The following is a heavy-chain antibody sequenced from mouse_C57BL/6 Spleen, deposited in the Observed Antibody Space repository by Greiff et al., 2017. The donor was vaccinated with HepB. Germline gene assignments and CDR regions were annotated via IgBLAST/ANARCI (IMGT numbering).Heavy chain of an antibody. CDR1: GYAFSSSW. V-gene: IGHV1-82*01. CDR2: IYPGDGDT. CDR3: ARCDGYLAWFAY. D-gene: IGHD2-3*01. Sequence: VQLVESGPELVKPGASVKISCKASGYAFSSSWMNWVKQRPGKGLEWIGRIYPGDGDTNYNGKFKGKATLTADKSSSTAYMQLSSLTSEDSAVYFCARCDGYLAWFAYWGQGTLVTVSA. J-gene: IGHJ3*01.